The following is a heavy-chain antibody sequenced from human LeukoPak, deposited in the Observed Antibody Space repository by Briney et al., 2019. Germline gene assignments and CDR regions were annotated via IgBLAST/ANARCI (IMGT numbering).Heavy chain of an antibody. CDR2: ISGSGGST. J-gene: IGHJ4*02. D-gene: IGHD5-18*01. V-gene: IGHV3-23*01. CDR1: GFTFSSYA. Sequence: QAGGSLRLSCAASGFTFSSYAMSWVRQAPGKGLEWVSAISGSGGSTYYADSVKGRFTISRDNSKNTLYLQMNSLRAEDTAVYYCAKGAIQLWLDPIWYFDYWGQGTLVTVSS. CDR3: AKGAIQLWLDPIWYFDY.